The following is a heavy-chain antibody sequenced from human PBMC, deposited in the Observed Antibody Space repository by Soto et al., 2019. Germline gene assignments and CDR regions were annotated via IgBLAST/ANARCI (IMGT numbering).Heavy chain of an antibody. J-gene: IGHJ4*01. D-gene: IGHD5-18*01. Sequence: SETLSLTCTVSGGSIISSSYYWVLIRQPPGKGLEWIGSIYYSGSTYYNPSLKSRVTISVDTSKNQFSLKLSSVTAADTAVYYCARLGYLDDYWGQGTLVTVSS. CDR3: ARLGYLDDY. CDR2: IYYSGST. CDR1: GGSIISSSYY. V-gene: IGHV4-39*01.